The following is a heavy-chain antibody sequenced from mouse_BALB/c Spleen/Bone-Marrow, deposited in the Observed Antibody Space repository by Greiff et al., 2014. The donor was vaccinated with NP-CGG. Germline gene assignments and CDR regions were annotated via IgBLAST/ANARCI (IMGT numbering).Heavy chain of an antibody. CDR1: GYTFTNYW. CDR2: IYPGNNDA. CDR3: ARNWDWVFAY. D-gene: IGHD4-1*01. J-gene: IGHJ3*01. V-gene: IGHV1-5*01. Sequence: EVQLVESGTVLARPGASLRMSCKASGYTFTNYWINWIKQRPGQGLEWIGAIYPGNNDAKYTQKFKAKAKLTAVTSTSTADMELSSLTSEDSAVYYCARNWDWVFAYWGQGTLVTVSA.